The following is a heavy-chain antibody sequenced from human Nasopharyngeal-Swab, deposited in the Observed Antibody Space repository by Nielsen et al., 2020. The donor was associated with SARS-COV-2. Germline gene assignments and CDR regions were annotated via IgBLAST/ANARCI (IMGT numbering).Heavy chain of an antibody. D-gene: IGHD1-26*01. CDR3: ARQYTGSYWDS. CDR1: GFTVSSNY. Sequence: GESLKISCAASGFTVSSNYMSWVRQAPGKGLEWVSRIKSDGTITTYADSVKGRFTISRDNAESTLYLQMNSLRAEDTAVYYCARQYTGSYWDSWGRGTLVTVSS. J-gene: IGHJ2*01. V-gene: IGHV3-74*01. CDR2: IKSDGTIT.